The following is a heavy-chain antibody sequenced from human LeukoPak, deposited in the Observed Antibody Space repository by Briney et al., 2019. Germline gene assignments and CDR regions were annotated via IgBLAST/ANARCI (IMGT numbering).Heavy chain of an antibody. Sequence: PGGSLRLSCAASGFTVSSNYMSWVRQAPGKGLEWVSVIYSGGSTYYADSVKGRFTISRDNSKNTLYLQMNSLRAADTAVYYCARHPRWGYGSGSYYNHGWFDPWGQGTLVTVSS. V-gene: IGHV3-66*04. J-gene: IGHJ5*02. CDR2: IYSGGST. CDR3: ARHPRWGYGSGSYYNHGWFDP. CDR1: GFTVSSNY. D-gene: IGHD3-10*01.